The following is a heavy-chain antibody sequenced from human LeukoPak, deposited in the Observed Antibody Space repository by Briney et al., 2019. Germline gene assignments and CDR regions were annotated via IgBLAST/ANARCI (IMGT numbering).Heavy chain of an antibody. J-gene: IGHJ6*02. CDR1: GFTFSSYA. V-gene: IGHV3-30-3*01. Sequence: GGSLRLSCAASGFTFSSYAMHWVRQAPGKGLEWVAVISYDGSNKYYADSVKGRFTISRDNSKNTLYLQMNSLRAEDTAVYYCARDRVRPPTRAVMFYYYYGMDVWDQGTTVTVSS. D-gene: IGHD3-10*02. CDR2: ISYDGSNK. CDR3: ARDRVRPPTRAVMFYYYYGMDV.